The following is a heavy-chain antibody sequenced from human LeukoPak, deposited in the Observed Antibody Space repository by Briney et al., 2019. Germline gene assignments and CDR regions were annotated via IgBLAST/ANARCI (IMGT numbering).Heavy chain of an antibody. CDR1: GFTFSSYA. V-gene: IGHV3-23*01. Sequence: GGSLRLSCAASGFTFSSYAMSWVRQAPGKGLEWVSAISGSGGSTYYADSVKGRFTISRDNSENTLYLQMNSLRAEDTAVYYCAKERWDYDILTGYPNYFDYWGQGTLVTVSS. J-gene: IGHJ4*02. CDR3: AKERWDYDILTGYPNYFDY. D-gene: IGHD3-9*01. CDR2: ISGSGGST.